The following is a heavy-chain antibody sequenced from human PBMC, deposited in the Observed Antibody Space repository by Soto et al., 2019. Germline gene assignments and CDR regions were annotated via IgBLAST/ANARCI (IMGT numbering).Heavy chain of an antibody. V-gene: IGHV1-2*04. CDR2: INPNSGGT. CDR3: ARDIGMVRGVIGFDP. Sequence: ASVKVSCKASGYTFTGYYMHWVRQAPGQGLEWMGWINPNSGGTNYAQKFQGWVTMTRDTSISTAYMELSRLRSDDTAVYYCARDIGMVRGVIGFDPWGQGTRVTVSS. CDR1: GYTFTGYY. J-gene: IGHJ5*02. D-gene: IGHD3-10*01.